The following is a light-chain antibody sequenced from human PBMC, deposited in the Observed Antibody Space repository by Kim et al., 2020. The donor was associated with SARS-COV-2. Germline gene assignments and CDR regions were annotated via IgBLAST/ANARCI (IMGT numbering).Light chain of an antibody. CDR3: QQYNDWLPIT. Sequence: SPGERATLSCRPSQSISSNLAWYHQKPGQAPRLLIYGSSTRATGIPAEFSGSGSGTEFTLTISSLQSEDFAVYYCQQYNDWLPITFGQGTRLEI. CDR2: GSS. J-gene: IGKJ5*01. CDR1: QSISSN. V-gene: IGKV3-15*01.